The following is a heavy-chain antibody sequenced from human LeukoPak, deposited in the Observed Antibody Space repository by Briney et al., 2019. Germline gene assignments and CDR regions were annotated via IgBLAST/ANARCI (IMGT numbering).Heavy chain of an antibody. D-gene: IGHD3-22*01. CDR3: ARDTHRGYYYDSSGYYYEDFQH. Sequence: SETLSLTCAVYGGSFSSYYWSWIRQPPGKGLEWIGYIYYSGSTNYNPSLKSRVTISVDTSKNQFSLKLSSVTAADTAVYYCARDTHRGYYYDSSGYYYEDFQHWGQGTLVTVSS. CDR2: IYYSGST. V-gene: IGHV4-59*12. J-gene: IGHJ1*01. CDR1: GGSFSSYY.